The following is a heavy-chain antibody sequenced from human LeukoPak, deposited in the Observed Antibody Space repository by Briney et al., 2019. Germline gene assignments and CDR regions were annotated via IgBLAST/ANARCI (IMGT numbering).Heavy chain of an antibody. V-gene: IGHV3-20*04. CDR3: ARGYAGKYQLLNYYYYYMDV. J-gene: IGHJ6*03. CDR2: INWNGGST. D-gene: IGHD2-2*01. CDR1: GFTFDDYG. Sequence: GGSLRLSCAASGFTFDDYGMSWVRQAPGKGLEWVSGINWNGGSTGYADSVKGRFTISRDNAKNFLYLQMNSLRAEDTALYYCARGYAGKYQLLNYYYYYMDVWGKGTTVTVSS.